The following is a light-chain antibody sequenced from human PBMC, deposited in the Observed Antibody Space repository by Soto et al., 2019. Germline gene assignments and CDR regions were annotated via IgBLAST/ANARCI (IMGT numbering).Light chain of an antibody. J-gene: IGKJ4*01. CDR3: QQYRSFSPLT. CDR1: QSISRW. V-gene: IGKV1-5*01. CDR2: DAS. Sequence: DIQMTQSPATLSASLGDRVTINWRASQSISRWVAWYQQKSVKAPKLLVYDASNLENGVPSRFSGSGYGTEFTLTISSLQPDDFATYYCQQYRSFSPLTFGGGTKVDIK.